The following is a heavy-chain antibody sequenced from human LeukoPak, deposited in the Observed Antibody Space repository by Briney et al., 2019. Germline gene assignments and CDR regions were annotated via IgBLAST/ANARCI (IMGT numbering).Heavy chain of an antibody. CDR3: ARGPIFGVAYTGIDWFDP. D-gene: IGHD3-3*01. V-gene: IGHV3-74*01. J-gene: IGHJ5*02. CDR2: IKFDGSST. CDR1: GFTFSTYW. Sequence: GGSLRPSCAASGFTFSTYWMHWVRQAPGKGLVWLSHIKFDGSSTNYADSVKGRFTISRDNAKNSLYLQMNSLRAEDTAVYYCARGPIFGVAYTGIDWFDPWGQGTLVTVSS.